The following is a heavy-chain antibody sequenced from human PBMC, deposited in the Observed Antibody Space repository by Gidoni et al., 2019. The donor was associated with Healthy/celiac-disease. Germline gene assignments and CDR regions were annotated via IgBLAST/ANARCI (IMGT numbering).Heavy chain of an antibody. Sequence: QVQLQESGPGLVKPSETLSLTCTVSGGSIRSYYWTWIRQPPGKGLEWIGYIYYSGSTNYNPSLKSRVTISVDTSNKQFSLKLSSVTAADTAVYYCARAGSVGGSPDGMDVWGQGTTVTVSS. CDR1: GGSIRSYY. D-gene: IGHD5-12*01. J-gene: IGHJ6*02. V-gene: IGHV4-59*01. CDR3: ARAGSVGGSPDGMDV. CDR2: IYYSGST.